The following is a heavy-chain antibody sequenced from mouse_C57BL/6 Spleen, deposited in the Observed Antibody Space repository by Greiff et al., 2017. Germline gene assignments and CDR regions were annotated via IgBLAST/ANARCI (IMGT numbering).Heavy chain of an antibody. J-gene: IGHJ2*01. CDR3: ARKGALYYFDY. V-gene: IGHV1-75*01. Sequence: QVHVKQSGPELVKPGASVKISCKASGYTFTDYYINWVKQRPGQGLEWIGWIFPGSGSTYYNEKFKGKATLTVDKSSSTAYMLLSGLTSEDSAVYFCARKGALYYFDYWGQGTTLTVSS. D-gene: IGHD6-1*01. CDR2: IFPGSGST. CDR1: GYTFTDYY.